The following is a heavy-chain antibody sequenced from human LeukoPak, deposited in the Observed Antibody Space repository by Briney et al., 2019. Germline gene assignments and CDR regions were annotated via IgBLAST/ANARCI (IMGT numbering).Heavy chain of an antibody. CDR3: AIGGYLHALDY. V-gene: IGHV3-48*01. CDR1: GFTFSSYS. CDR2: ISSSSSTI. J-gene: IGHJ4*02. D-gene: IGHD5-18*01. Sequence: GGSLRLSCAASGFTFSSYSMNWVRQAPGNGLEWVSYISSSSSTIYYADSVKGRFTISRDNAKNSLYLQMNSLRAEDTAVYYCAIGGYLHALDYWGQGTLVTVSS.